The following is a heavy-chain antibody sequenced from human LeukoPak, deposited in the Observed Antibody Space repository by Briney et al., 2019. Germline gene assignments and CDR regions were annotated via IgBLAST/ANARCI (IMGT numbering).Heavy chain of an antibody. CDR1: GGSFSGYY. CDR2: INHPGST. Sequence: SETLSLTCTVFGGSFSGYYSSWVRQPPGKGLEWIGEINHPGSTNFNPSLKSRVTISVDTSKNQFSLKLSPVTAADTAVYYCARGYDSSGYVYYYYYMDVWGKGTTVTVSS. CDR3: ARGYDSSGYVYYYYYMDV. V-gene: IGHV4-34*01. J-gene: IGHJ6*03. D-gene: IGHD3-22*01.